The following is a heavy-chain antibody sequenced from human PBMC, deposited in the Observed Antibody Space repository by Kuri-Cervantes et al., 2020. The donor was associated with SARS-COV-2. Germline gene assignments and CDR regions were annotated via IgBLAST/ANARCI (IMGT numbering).Heavy chain of an antibody. CDR2: INPSGGST. J-gene: IGHJ6*02. V-gene: IGHV1-46*01. CDR1: VYTFTSSG. D-gene: IGHD2-2*01. CDR3: ARDGPLVVPAAEVYYYYGMDV. Sequence: SVPVSRKASVYTFTSSGISWVRQAPRQALEWMGIINPSGGSTSYAQKFRGRVTMTRVTSTSTAYMELRRLRSDDAAVYYCARDGPLVVPAAEVYYYYGMDVWGQGTTVTVSS.